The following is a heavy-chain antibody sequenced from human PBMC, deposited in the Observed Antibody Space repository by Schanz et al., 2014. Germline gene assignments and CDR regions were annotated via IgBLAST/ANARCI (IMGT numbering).Heavy chain of an antibody. J-gene: IGHJ4*02. CDR2: ISFDESLK. V-gene: IGHV3-30*09. CDR3: ARDCGTVTCFDY. Sequence: QVQMVESGGGVVQPGKSLRLACAVSGFTLTTYAMHWVRQAPGKGLEWVAVISFDESLKFYADSVKGRFAISRDTSKNTLFLQMNSLRSEDPAVYFCARDCGTVTCFDYWGQGTLVTVSS. CDR1: GFTLTTYA. D-gene: IGHD4-17*01.